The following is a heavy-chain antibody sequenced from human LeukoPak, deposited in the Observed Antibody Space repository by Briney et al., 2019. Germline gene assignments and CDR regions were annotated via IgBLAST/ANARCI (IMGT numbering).Heavy chain of an antibody. J-gene: IGHJ6*03. Sequence: PGGSLRLSCAASGFNFSSYAMHWVRQAPGKGLEWVAVISFDGTNKYYTDSVKGRFTISRDNSKNTLYLQMNSLRVEDTAVYYCAKDSKIVGATFRSYHFMDVWGKGTAVTVSS. V-gene: IGHV3-30*04. CDR1: GFNFSSYA. CDR2: ISFDGTNK. D-gene: IGHD1-26*01. CDR3: AKDSKIVGATFRSYHFMDV.